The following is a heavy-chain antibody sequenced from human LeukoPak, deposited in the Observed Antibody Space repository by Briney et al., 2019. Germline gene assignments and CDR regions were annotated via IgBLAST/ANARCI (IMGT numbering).Heavy chain of an antibody. CDR3: AKDQGHIFELIHANFDS. D-gene: IGHD3-9*01. CDR1: GYTFTDYY. V-gene: IGHV1-2*06. CDR2: INPNSGGT. J-gene: IGHJ5*01. Sequence: ASVKVSCKASGYTFTDYYIHWVRQAPGQGLQWLGRINPNSGGTNYAQNFHGRVTLTRDTSINTAYMELARLTFDDTAVYYCAKDQGHIFELIHANFDSWGQGTLVTVSS.